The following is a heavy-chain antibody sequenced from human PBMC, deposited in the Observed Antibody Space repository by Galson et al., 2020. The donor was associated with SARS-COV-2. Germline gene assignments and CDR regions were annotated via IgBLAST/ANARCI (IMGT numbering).Heavy chain of an antibody. D-gene: IGHD2-8*02. Sequence: SETLSLTCTVSGGSFNNSGHFWGWIRQPPGKGLEWMGNVYYSGVTYYSPSPSLKSRVFVSVDTSKKQFSLRLRSVTAADTAVYYCARLGFTGGWPSPPDYWGQGTLVTVSS. V-gene: IGHV4-39*01. CDR1: GGSFNNSGHF. CDR2: VYYSGVT. CDR3: ARLGFTGGWPSPPDY. J-gene: IGHJ4*02.